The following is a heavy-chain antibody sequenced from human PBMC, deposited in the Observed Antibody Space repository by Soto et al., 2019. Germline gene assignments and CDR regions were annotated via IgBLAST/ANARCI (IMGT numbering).Heavy chain of an antibody. CDR1: GFTFSIYA. J-gene: IGHJ4*02. Sequence: HWGALRLSCASSGFTFSIYAMSWVRQAPGKGLEWVSAISGSGGSTYYADSVKGRFTISRDNSKNTLYLQMNSLRAEDTAVYYCAKDPASGIQLWLLFDYWGQGTLVTVSS. V-gene: IGHV3-23*01. CDR2: ISGSGGST. CDR3: AKDPASGIQLWLLFDY. D-gene: IGHD5-18*01.